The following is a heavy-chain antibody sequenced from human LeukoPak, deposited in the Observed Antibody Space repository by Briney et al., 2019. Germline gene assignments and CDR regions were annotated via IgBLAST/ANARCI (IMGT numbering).Heavy chain of an antibody. Sequence: SETLSLTCTVSGGSISSYYWSWIRQPPGKGLEWIGYIYYSGSTNYNPSLNSRVTISVDTSKNQFSLKLSSVTAADTAVYYCARDTWVRGVNWFDPWGQGTLVTVSS. J-gene: IGHJ5*02. D-gene: IGHD3-10*01. CDR1: GGSISSYY. CDR3: ARDTWVRGVNWFDP. CDR2: IYYSGST. V-gene: IGHV4-59*01.